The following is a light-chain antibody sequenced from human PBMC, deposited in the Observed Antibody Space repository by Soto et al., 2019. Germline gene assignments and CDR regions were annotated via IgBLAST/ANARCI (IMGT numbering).Light chain of an antibody. J-gene: IGKJ1*01. CDR1: QTIGTY. Sequence: IEVTQSPPSLAASLGDRVTITCRASQTIGTYVNWYRQKSGAAPELLIYDASTLQSGVPSRFRGGASGTDFTLTISSLQLDDFATYYCQQSYNTPLTFGQGTKVEIK. CDR2: DAS. CDR3: QQSYNTPLT. V-gene: IGKV1-39*01.